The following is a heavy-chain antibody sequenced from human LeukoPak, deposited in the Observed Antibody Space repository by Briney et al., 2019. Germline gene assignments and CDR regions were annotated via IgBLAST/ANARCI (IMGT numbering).Heavy chain of an antibody. J-gene: IGHJ4*02. V-gene: IGHV3-23*01. CDR2: ISGSGGST. CDR1: GFTFSSYA. D-gene: IGHD3-9*01. Sequence: GGSLRLSCAASGFTFSSYAMSWVRQAPGKGRGWVSAISGSGGSTYYADSVKGRFTISRDNSKNTLYLQMNSLRAEDTAVYYCATGPALRYFDWFNYYFDYWGQGTLVTVSS. CDR3: ATGPALRYFDWFNYYFDY.